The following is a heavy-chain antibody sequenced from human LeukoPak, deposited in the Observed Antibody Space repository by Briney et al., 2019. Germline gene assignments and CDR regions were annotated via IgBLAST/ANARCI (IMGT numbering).Heavy chain of an antibody. D-gene: IGHD2-21*02. V-gene: IGHV4-39*01. CDR3: GRSVVVTAYFDY. CDR2: MYYSGGT. CDR1: GGSISSSNYY. Sequence: PSETLSHTCTVSGGSISSSNYYWGWIRQPPGKGLEWIGSMYYSGGTFYNPSLKSRVTISVDTSKNQFSLRLSSVTAADTAVYYCGRSVVVTAYFDYWGQGTLVTVSS. J-gene: IGHJ4*02.